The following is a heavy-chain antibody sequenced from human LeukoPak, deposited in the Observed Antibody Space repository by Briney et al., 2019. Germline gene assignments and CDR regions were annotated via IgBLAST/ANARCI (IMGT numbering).Heavy chain of an antibody. Sequence: GGSLRLSCAASGFTFSSYWMSWVRQAPGKGLEWVSAIGGSGGSTYYADSVKGRFTISRDNSKNTLYLQMNSLRAEDTAVYYCAKNIVVVPYYWGQGTLVTVSS. CDR1: GFTFSSYW. CDR3: AKNIVVVPYY. V-gene: IGHV3-23*01. D-gene: IGHD2-2*01. J-gene: IGHJ4*02. CDR2: IGGSGGST.